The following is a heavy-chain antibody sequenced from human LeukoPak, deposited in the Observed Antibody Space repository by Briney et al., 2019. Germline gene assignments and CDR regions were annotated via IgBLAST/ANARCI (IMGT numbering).Heavy chain of an antibody. D-gene: IGHD4-17*01. Sequence: GGPLRLSCAASGFTVSGNYMSWVRQAPGKGLEWVSIIDSGGRTSHADSVKGRFTMSRDNSKNTLYLQMNTLRAEDTAVYYCTRDSAPPTVAHYWGQGTLVTVSS. J-gene: IGHJ4*02. CDR2: IDSGGRT. V-gene: IGHV3-66*01. CDR3: TRDSAPPTVAHY. CDR1: GFTVSGNY.